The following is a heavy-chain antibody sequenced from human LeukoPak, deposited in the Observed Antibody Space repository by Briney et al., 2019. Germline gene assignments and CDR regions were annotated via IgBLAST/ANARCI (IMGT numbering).Heavy chain of an antibody. Sequence: ASVKVSCKVSGYTLTELSMHWVRQAPGKGLEWMGGFDPEDGETIYAQKFQGRVTMTEDTSTDTAYMELSSLRAEDTAVYYCAKSFAYYYDSSGYYDHDYWGQGTLVTVSS. J-gene: IGHJ4*02. D-gene: IGHD3-22*01. V-gene: IGHV1-24*01. CDR2: FDPEDGET. CDR3: AKSFAYYYDSSGYYDHDY. CDR1: GYTLTELS.